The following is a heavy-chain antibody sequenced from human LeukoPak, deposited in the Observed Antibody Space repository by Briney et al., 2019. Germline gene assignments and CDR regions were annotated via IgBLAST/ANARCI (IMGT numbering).Heavy chain of an antibody. CDR1: GGTFSSYA. D-gene: IGHD2-15*01. V-gene: IGHV1-69*13. CDR2: IIPIFGTA. J-gene: IGHJ6*03. Sequence: ASVRVSCKASGGTFSSYAISWVRQAPGQGLEWMGGIIPIFGTANYAQKFQGRVTITADESTSTAYMELSSLRSDDTAVYYCARNIVVVVATYYYYYYMDVWGKGTTVTVSS. CDR3: ARNIVVVVATYYYYYYMDV.